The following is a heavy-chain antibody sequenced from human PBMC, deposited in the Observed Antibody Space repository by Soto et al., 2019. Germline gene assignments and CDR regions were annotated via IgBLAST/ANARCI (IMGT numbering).Heavy chain of an antibody. CDR1: GGIFSSFT. CDR3: ATHGATTMARGAMKHYYYVMDV. Sequence: SVKVSFKASGGIFSSFTISWVRQAPGQGLEWLGGIIPIFDTPTYAQNFQGRVTITADKSTNTVYMELSSLRSEDTAVYYCATHGATTMARGAMKHYYYVMDVWGQGTTVTVSS. CDR2: IIPIFDTP. V-gene: IGHV1-69*06. D-gene: IGHD3-10*01. J-gene: IGHJ6*02.